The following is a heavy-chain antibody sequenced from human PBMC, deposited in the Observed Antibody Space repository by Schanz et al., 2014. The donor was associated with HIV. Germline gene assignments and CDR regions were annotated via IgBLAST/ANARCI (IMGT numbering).Heavy chain of an antibody. V-gene: IGHV3-30*03. CDR2: ISYDGSNK. J-gene: IGHJ6*02. CDR1: GFTFSNYA. D-gene: IGHD3-10*01. CDR3: ARDREYYYGSGSRDYYYYGMDV. Sequence: VQLLESGGGLVQPGGSLRLSCEASGFTFSNYAMSWVRQAPGKGLEWVAVISYDGSNKYYADSLKGRFTIARDNSKNTLYLQMNSLRAEDTAVYYCARDREYYYGSGSRDYYYYGMDVWGQGTTVTVSS.